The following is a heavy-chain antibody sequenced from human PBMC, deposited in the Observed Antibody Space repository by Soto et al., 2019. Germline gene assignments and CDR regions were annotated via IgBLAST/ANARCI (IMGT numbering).Heavy chain of an antibody. V-gene: IGHV3-9*01. Sequence: EVQLVESGGGLVQPGRSLRLSCAASGFTFDDYAMHWVRQAPGNGLEWVSGISWNRGSIGYADSVKGRFTISRDNAKKSLYLQMNSLRAEDTALYYCAKGVAGWYYFDYWGQGTLVTVSS. CDR3: AKGVAGWYYFDY. J-gene: IGHJ4*02. CDR1: GFTFDDYA. CDR2: ISWNRGSI. D-gene: IGHD3-3*01.